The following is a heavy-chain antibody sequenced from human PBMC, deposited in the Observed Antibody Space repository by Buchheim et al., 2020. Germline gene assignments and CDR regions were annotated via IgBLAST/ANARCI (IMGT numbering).Heavy chain of an antibody. V-gene: IGHV4-39*01. CDR3: VSHRPGSSEFDT. CDR2: VPYNGEH. Sequence: QLQLQESGPGLVKPSETLSLTCTVSGGSIRSTRHSWDWIRKPPGQGLEWMGTVPYNGEHYYNPSLKSRVTVSLDTSKRLFSLKLTSVTAEDTAVYYCVSHRPGSSEFDTWGQGT. D-gene: IGHD2-2*01. CDR1: GGSIRSTRHS. J-gene: IGHJ5*02.